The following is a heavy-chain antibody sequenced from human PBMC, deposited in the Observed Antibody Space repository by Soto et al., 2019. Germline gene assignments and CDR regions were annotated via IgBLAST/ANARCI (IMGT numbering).Heavy chain of an antibody. V-gene: IGHV4-59*08. J-gene: IGHJ6*03. CDR1: GGSISSYY. CDR3: ARGIPGYYYYYYMDV. CDR2: IYYSGST. D-gene: IGHD2-21*01. Sequence: SSETLSLTCTVSGGSISSYYWSWIRQPPGKGLEWIGYIYYSGSTNYNPSLKSRVTISVDTSKNQFSLKLSSVTAADTAVYYCARGIPGYYYYYYMDVWGKGTTVTVSS.